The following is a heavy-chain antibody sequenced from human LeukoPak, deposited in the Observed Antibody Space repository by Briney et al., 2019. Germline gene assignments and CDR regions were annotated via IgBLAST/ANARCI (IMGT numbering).Heavy chain of an antibody. CDR2: IHYSGST. J-gene: IGHJ4*02. CDR1: GGSIRSFY. Sequence: PSETLSLTCRASGGSIRSFYWSWIRQPPGKGLEWIGYIHYSGSTNYNPSLKSRVTISVDTSKNQFSLKLSSVTAAATAVYYCAGQGTVSRIDYWGQGTLVTVSS. D-gene: IGHD4-17*01. V-gene: IGHV4-59*01. CDR3: AGQGTVSRIDY.